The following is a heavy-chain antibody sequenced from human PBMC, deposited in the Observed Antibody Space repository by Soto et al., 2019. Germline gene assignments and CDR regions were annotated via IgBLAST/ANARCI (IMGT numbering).Heavy chain of an antibody. Sequence: QVQLVESGGGVVQPGRSLRLSCAASGFTFSSYGMHWVRQAPGKGLEWVAVIWYDGSNKYYADSVKGRFTISRDNSKNTLYLQMNSLRAEDTAVYYCAREHEYGDYFDYWGQGTLVTVSS. CDR1: GFTFSSYG. CDR3: AREHEYGDYFDY. D-gene: IGHD4-17*01. J-gene: IGHJ4*02. V-gene: IGHV3-33*01. CDR2: IWYDGSNK.